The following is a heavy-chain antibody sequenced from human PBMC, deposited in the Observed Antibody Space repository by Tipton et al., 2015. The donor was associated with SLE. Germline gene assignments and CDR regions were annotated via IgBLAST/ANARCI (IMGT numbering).Heavy chain of an antibody. CDR3: ARVPLGQRQTGYWYFDL. D-gene: IGHD7-27*01. V-gene: IGHV4-34*01. J-gene: IGHJ2*01. CDR2: INHSGNT. Sequence: TLSLTCAVYGGSFSGYYWTWIRQPPGKGLEWIGEINHSGNTNFNSSLKSRVTISVDTSRNQFSLKLTSVTAADTAVYFCARVPLGQRQTGYWYFDLWCRGTLVTASS. CDR1: GGSFSGYY.